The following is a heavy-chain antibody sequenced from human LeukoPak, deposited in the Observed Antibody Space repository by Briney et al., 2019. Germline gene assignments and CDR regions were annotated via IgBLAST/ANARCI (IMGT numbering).Heavy chain of an antibody. V-gene: IGHV4-39*07. D-gene: IGHD6-13*01. J-gene: IGHJ4*02. Sequence: PSETLSLTCTVSGGPISSSSYYWGWIRQPPGKGLEWIGSIYYSGSTYYNPSLKSRVTISVDTSKNQFSLKLSSVTAADTAVYYCARDPRWAAAGIEYYFDYWGQGTLVTVSS. CDR3: ARDPRWAAAGIEYYFDY. CDR1: GGPISSSSYY. CDR2: IYYSGST.